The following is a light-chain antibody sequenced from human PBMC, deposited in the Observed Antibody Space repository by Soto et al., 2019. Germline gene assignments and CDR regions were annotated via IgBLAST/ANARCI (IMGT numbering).Light chain of an antibody. CDR3: QAWDSNVV. CDR2: QDS. CDR1: KLVNKY. J-gene: IGLJ2*01. Sequence: SYELTQPPSVSVSPGQTASITCSGDKLVNKYACWYQQKPGQSPVLVIYQDSKRPSGIPERFSGSNSGNTATLTISGTQAMDEADYYCQAWDSNVVFGGGTKVTVL. V-gene: IGLV3-1*01.